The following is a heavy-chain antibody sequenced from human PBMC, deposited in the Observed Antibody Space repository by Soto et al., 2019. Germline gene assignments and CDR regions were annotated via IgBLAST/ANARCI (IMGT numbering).Heavy chain of an antibody. V-gene: IGHV1-18*01. J-gene: IGHJ4*02. CDR2: ISAYNGNT. CDR1: GYTFTSYG. D-gene: IGHD3-10*01. Sequence: QVQLVQSGAEVKKPGASVKVSCKASGYTFTSYGISWVRQAPGQGLEWMGWISAYNGNTNYAQKLQGRVTMTTDTTTSKAYLERRSLRSDDTAVYYCARDKGDGSGSDYGYWGQGTLVTVSS. CDR3: ARDKGDGSGSDYGY.